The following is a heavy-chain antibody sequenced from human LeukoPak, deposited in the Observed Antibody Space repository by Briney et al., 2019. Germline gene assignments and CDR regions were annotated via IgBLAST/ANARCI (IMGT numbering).Heavy chain of an antibody. D-gene: IGHD3-10*01. CDR2: MYLSGTT. V-gene: IGHV4-4*07. CDR3: AREIRGVPLFYFDS. J-gene: IGHJ4*02. Sequence: SETVSLTCTVSGGSLHSYYWSWIRQPAGAGLEWIGRMYLSGTTYYNPSLKSRVTMSVDTSKNQFSLKLTSVTAADTAVYYCAREIRGVPLFYFDSWGQGTLVTVSS. CDR1: GGSLHSYY.